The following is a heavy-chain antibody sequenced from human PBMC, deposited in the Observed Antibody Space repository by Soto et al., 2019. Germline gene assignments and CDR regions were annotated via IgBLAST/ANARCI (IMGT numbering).Heavy chain of an antibody. CDR2: IGGSGRNT. CDR3: AKGEYCTNPMCSGHD. J-gene: IGHJ4*02. CDR1: RFTFSTYA. V-gene: IGHV3-23*01. D-gene: IGHD2-8*01. Sequence: PGGSLRLSCAASRFTFSTYAMKWVRQAPGKGLECVASIGGSGRNTYYADSVKGRFTISRDNSKNTLYLQMNSLRGEDTAVYYCAKGEYCTNPMCSGHDWGQGTLVTVSS.